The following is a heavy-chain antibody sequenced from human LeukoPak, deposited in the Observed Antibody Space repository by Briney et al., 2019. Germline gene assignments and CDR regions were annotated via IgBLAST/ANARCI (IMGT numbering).Heavy chain of an antibody. CDR2: ISSSSSYI. D-gene: IGHD6-6*01. CDR1: GFTFRSYS. Sequence: GGSLRLSCAASGFTFRSYSMIWVRQAPGKGLEWVSSISSSSSYIYYADSVKGRFTISRDNAKNSLYLQMNSLRAEDTAVYYCARVSSSGFDYWGQGTLVTVSS. V-gene: IGHV3-21*01. CDR3: ARVSSSGFDY. J-gene: IGHJ4*02.